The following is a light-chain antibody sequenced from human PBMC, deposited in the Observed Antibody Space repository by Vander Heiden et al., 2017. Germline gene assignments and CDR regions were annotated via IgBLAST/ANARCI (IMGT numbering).Light chain of an antibody. CDR2: RDF. Sequence: QSVLNQPPSASGTPGQRVTISCSGSSSNVGSNSVYWYQHPPGTAPKLLIYRDFQRPSGVPDRFSASKSGTSASLAISGLRSEDEAHYYCAAWDDSLSVVFGGGTKLTVL. V-gene: IGLV1-47*01. CDR3: AAWDDSLSVV. J-gene: IGLJ2*01. CDR1: SSNVGSNS.